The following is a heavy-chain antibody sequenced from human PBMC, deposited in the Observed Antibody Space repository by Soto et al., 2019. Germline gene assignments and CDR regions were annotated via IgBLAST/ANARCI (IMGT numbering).Heavy chain of an antibody. CDR3: TTLNYGVDV. V-gene: IGHV3-15*01. CDR1: GFSFSNAW. J-gene: IGHJ6*02. CDR2: IKSKTDGGTA. Sequence: EVQLVESGGGLVKPGGSLRLSCAASGFSFSNAWMSWVRQLPGTGLEWVGHIKSKTDGGTADYAAPVKGRFTISRDDSNNTLYLQMNSMKTEDTAMFYCTTLNYGVDVWGHGTTVTVSS.